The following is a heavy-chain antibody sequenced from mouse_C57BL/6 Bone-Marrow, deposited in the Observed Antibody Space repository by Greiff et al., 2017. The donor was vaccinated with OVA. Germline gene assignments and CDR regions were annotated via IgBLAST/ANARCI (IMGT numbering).Heavy chain of an antibody. CDR2: INPNNGGT. V-gene: IGHV1-22*01. Sequence: EVQLQQSGPELVKPGASVKMSCKASGYTFTDYNMHWVKQSHGKSLEWIGYINPNNGGTSYNQKFKGKATLTVNKSSSTAYMELRSLTSEDSAVYYCASEGHYYGSSCYAMDYWGQGTSVTVSS. CDR3: ASEGHYYGSSCYAMDY. CDR1: GYTFTDYN. D-gene: IGHD1-1*01. J-gene: IGHJ4*01.